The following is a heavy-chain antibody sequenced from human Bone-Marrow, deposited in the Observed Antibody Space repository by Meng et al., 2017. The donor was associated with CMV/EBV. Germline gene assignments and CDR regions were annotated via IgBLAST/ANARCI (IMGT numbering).Heavy chain of an antibody. J-gene: IGHJ4*02. CDR3: AKADLWRAYPPTAFDY. CDR2: ISGSGGST. Sequence: GESLKISFAASGFSFSDYAMNWVRQAPGNGLEWVSSISGSGGSTYYADSVKGRFTISRDNSKNTLYLQMTSLRAEDKAVYYCAKADLWRAYPPTAFDYWGQGTLVTVSS. D-gene: IGHD3-3*01. V-gene: IGHV3-23*01. CDR1: GFSFSDYA.